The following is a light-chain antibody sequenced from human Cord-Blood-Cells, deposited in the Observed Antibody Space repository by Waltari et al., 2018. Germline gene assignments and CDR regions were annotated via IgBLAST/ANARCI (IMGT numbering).Light chain of an antibody. CDR1: SSDVGGYNY. V-gene: IGLV2-14*01. CDR3: SSYTSSSTWV. CDR2: DVS. J-gene: IGLJ3*02. Sequence: QSALTQPASVSGSPGQPITISCTGTSSDVGGYNYVSWYQQHPGKAPKLMIYDVSKRPSGVSNRFSGSKSGNTASLTISVLQAEDEADYYCSSYTSSSTWVFGGGTKLTVL.